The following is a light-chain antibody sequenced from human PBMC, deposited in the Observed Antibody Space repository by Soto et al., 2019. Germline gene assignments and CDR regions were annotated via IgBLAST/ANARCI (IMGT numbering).Light chain of an antibody. V-gene: IGKV1-39*01. Sequence: DIQMTQSPSSLSASVGDRVTITCRASQNINGDLNWYQQKPGKAPKLLMYSTSSLRSGVPSRFSGSGSGTDFNLTISTLQPEDFATYYCQQSDRIPITFGQGTRLEIK. CDR3: QQSDRIPIT. J-gene: IGKJ5*01. CDR1: QNINGD. CDR2: STS.